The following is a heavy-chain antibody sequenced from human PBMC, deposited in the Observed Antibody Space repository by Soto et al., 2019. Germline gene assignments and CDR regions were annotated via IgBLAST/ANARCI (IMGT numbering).Heavy chain of an antibody. J-gene: IGHJ6*02. CDR3: VSYNLYYYYGMDV. CDR2: ISSSSSTI. V-gene: IGHV3-48*02. Sequence: PGGALRLSSAASGFTFSSYSMNWVRQAPGKGLERVSYISSSSSTIYYADSVKGRFTISRDNAKNSLYLQMNSLRDEDTAVYYCVSYNLYYYYGMDVWGQGTTVTVSS. D-gene: IGHD1-1*01. CDR1: GFTFSSYS.